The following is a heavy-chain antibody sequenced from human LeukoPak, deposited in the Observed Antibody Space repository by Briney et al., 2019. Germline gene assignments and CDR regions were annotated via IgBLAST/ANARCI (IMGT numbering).Heavy chain of an antibody. CDR2: INPNSGGT. CDR3: ARIVVVSSTLRFDAFDI. J-gene: IGHJ3*02. Sequence: TSVKVSCKASGYTFTGYYIHWVRQAPGQGLEWMGWINPNSGGTNFAQKFQGRVTMTRDTSLSTAYMELSRLRSDDTAVYYCARIVVVSSTLRFDAFDIWGQGTMVPVSS. CDR1: GYTFTGYY. D-gene: IGHD2-15*01. V-gene: IGHV1-2*02.